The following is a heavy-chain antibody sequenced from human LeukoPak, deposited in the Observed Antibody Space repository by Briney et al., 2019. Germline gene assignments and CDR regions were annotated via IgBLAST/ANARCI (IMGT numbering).Heavy chain of an antibody. J-gene: IGHJ5*02. V-gene: IGHV1-46*01. Sequence: DSVEVCCKAAGYTYSTYYMHWVRQAPGHGRGGMGRIKATSGATNDAQRLQGRVTMTRDTHTSTVYMEVSSLRSEDTAVHYCARGPHIAAAGTWWFDPWGQGTLVTVSS. CDR3: ARGPHIAAAGTWWFDP. CDR2: IKATSGAT. D-gene: IGHD6-13*01. CDR1: GYTYSTYY.